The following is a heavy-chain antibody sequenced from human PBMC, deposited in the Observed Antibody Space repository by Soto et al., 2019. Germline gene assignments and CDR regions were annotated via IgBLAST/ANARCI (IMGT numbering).Heavy chain of an antibody. V-gene: IGHV3-53*04. CDR3: ARAVSSWATYDFDY. D-gene: IGHD6-13*01. J-gene: IGHJ4*02. Sequence: EVQLVESGGGLVQPGGSLRLSCAASGFTVSSNFMSWVRQAPGKGLEWVSVIHSGGSTYYADSVKGRFTISRPNSENSVYLQMNSLKAEDTAVYFCARAVSSWATYDFDYWGQGTLVTVSS. CDR2: IHSGGST. CDR1: GFTVSSNF.